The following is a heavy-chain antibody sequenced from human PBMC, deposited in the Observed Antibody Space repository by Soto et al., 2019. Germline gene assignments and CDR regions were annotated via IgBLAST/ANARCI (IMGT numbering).Heavy chain of an antibody. V-gene: IGHV1-69*02. CDR3: ARNRNYCSVGSCYEEPFDY. CDR1: GGTFSSYT. D-gene: IGHD2-15*01. J-gene: IGHJ4*02. CDR2: IIPILGIA. Sequence: SVKVSCKASGGTFSSYTISWVRQAPGQGLEWMGRIIPILGIANYAQKFQGRVTITADKSTSTAYMELSSLRSEDTAVYYCARNRNYCSVGSCYEEPFDYWGQGTLVTVSS.